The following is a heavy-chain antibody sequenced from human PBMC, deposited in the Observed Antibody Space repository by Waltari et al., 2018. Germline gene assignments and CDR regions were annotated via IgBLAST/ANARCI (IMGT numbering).Heavy chain of an antibody. CDR3: ARAGDYYDSSGYWVGWFDP. Sequence: QLQLQESGPGLVKPSETLSLNCTVSGGSISSSSYYWGWIRQPPGKGLEWIGSIYYSGSTYYNPSLKSRVTISVDTSKNQFSLKLSSVTAADTAVYYCARAGDYYDSSGYWVGWFDPWGQGTLVTVSS. CDR2: IYYSGST. CDR1: GGSISSSSYY. J-gene: IGHJ5*02. D-gene: IGHD3-22*01. V-gene: IGHV4-39*07.